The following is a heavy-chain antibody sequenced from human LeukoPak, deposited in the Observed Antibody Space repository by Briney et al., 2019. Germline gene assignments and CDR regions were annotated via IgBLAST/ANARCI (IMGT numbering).Heavy chain of an antibody. J-gene: IGHJ4*02. D-gene: IGHD6-13*01. V-gene: IGHV7-4-1*02. CDR2: INTNTGNP. CDR3: ARYSSSYYPTYYFDY. CDR1: GYTFTSYA. Sequence: ASVKVSCKASGYTFTSYAMNWVRQAPGQGLEWMGWINTNTGNPTYAQGFTGRFVFSLDTSVSTAYLQISSLKAEDTAVYYCARYSSSYYPTYYFDYWGQGTLVTVSS.